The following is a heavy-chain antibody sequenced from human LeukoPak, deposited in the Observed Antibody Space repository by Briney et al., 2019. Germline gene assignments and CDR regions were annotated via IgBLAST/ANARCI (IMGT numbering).Heavy chain of an antibody. J-gene: IGHJ4*02. Sequence: GGSLRLSCAASGFTFSTYEMNWVRQAPGKGLEWVSYISSSGSTIYYADSVKGRSTISRDNAKKSLYLQMNSLRAEDTAVYYCARPLGYGDYIPLEYWGQGTLVTVSS. CDR1: GFTFSTYE. CDR2: ISSSGSTI. CDR3: ARPLGYGDYIPLEY. V-gene: IGHV3-48*03. D-gene: IGHD4-17*01.